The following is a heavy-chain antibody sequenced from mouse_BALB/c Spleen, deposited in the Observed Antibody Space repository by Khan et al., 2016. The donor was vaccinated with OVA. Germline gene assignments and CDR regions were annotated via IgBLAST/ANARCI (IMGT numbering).Heavy chain of an antibody. V-gene: IGHV1-18*01. CDR3: ARDAGRY. D-gene: IGHD3-3*01. CDR1: GYTFTEYT. J-gene: IGHJ4*01. CDR2: INPTNGVT. Sequence: VQLKESGPELVKPGASVKISCKTSGYTFTEYTLHWVKQSHGKSLEWIGVINPTNGVTSYNQKFKGKATLTVDKSSSTAYMEFRSLTSEDSAVYYCARDAGRYWGQGTSVTVSS.